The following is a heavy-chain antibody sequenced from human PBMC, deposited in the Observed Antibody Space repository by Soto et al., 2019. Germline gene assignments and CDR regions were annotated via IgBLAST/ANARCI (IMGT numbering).Heavy chain of an antibody. CDR1: GGSFSGYY. CDR2: INHSGST. V-gene: IGHV4-34*01. D-gene: IGHD2-8*01. J-gene: IGHJ6*02. Sequence: SETLSLTCAVYGGSFSGYYWSWIRQPPRKGLEWIGEINHSGSTNYNPSLKSRVTISVDTSKNQFSLKLSSVTAADTAVYYCARARMAAVYYYYGMDVWGQGTTVTVSS. CDR3: ARARMAAVYYYYGMDV.